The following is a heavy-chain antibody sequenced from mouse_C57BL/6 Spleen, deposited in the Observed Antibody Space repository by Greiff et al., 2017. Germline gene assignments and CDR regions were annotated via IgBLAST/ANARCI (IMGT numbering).Heavy chain of an antibody. CDR3: TRGNYYGSSFYYFDY. CDR1: GFTFSSYA. CDR2: ISSGGDYI. V-gene: IGHV5-9-1*02. J-gene: IGHJ2*01. D-gene: IGHD1-1*01. Sequence: EVQVVESGEGLVKPGGSLKLSCAASGFTFSSYAMSWVRQTPEKRLEWVASISSGGDYIYYADTVKGRFTISRDNARNTLYLQMSSLKSEDTAMYYCTRGNYYGSSFYYFDYWGQGTTLTVSS.